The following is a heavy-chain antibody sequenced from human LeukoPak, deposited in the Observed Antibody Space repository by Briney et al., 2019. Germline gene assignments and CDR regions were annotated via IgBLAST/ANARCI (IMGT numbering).Heavy chain of an antibody. CDR1: GCTFSSYA. V-gene: IGHV3-30-3*01. CDR3: ARDLTAGITMIAYYFDY. D-gene: IGHD3-22*01. CDR2: ISYDGSNK. J-gene: IGHJ4*02. Sequence: GGSLRLSCAASGCTFSSYAMHWVRQAPGKGLEWVAVISYDGSNKYYADSVKGRFTISRDNSKNTLYLQMNSLRAEDTAVYYCARDLTAGITMIAYYFDYWSQGTLVTVSS.